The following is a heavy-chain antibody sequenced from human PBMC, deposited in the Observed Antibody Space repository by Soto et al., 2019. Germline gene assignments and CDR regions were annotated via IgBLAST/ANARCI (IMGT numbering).Heavy chain of an antibody. Sequence: PSETLSLTCTVSGGSMISYYWSWIRQPPGRGLEWIGFIYYAGSTKYNPSLNSRVTISVDTSKNQFSLKLSSVTAADTAVYYCARQTGLYGSGSSVLGYGMDVWSQGTTVTVSS. CDR1: GGSMISYY. J-gene: IGHJ6*02. V-gene: IGHV4-59*08. CDR3: ARQTGLYGSGSSVLGYGMDV. D-gene: IGHD3-10*01. CDR2: IYYAGST.